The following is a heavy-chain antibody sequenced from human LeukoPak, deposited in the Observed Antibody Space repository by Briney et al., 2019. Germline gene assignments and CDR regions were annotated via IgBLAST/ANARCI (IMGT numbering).Heavy chain of an antibody. CDR1: GDSISNYY. J-gene: IGHJ4*02. CDR3: AREGRDGYNYRALDY. D-gene: IGHD5-12*01. Sequence: SETLSLTCIVSGDSISNYYWSWIWQPAGKGLEWIGRIYTSGSTNYNPSLKSRVTMSVDTSKNQFSLNLSSVTAADTAVYSCAREGRDGYNYRALDYWGQGTLVSVSS. V-gene: IGHV4-4*07. CDR2: IYTSGST.